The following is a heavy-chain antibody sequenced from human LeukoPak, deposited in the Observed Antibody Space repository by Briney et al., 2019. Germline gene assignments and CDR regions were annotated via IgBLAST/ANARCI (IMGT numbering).Heavy chain of an antibody. Sequence: GGSLRPSCAASGFTVSSNYMSWVRQAPGEGLEWVLIIYSGGSTYYADSVKGRFTISRHNSENTLYLQMSSLRAEDTAVYYCARVGYSNYFDFWGQGTLVTVFS. CDR1: GFTVSSNY. CDR3: ARVGYSNYFDF. CDR2: IYSGGST. J-gene: IGHJ4*02. V-gene: IGHV3-53*04. D-gene: IGHD4-11*01.